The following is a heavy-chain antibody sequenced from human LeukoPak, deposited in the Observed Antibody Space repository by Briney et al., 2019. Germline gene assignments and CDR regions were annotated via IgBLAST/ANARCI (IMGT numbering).Heavy chain of an antibody. CDR1: GFTFSSYS. CDR3: ARGRRVANGYSSLYYFDY. D-gene: IGHD6-13*01. V-gene: IGHV3-21*01. CDR2: ISSSSSYI. J-gene: IGHJ4*02. Sequence: GGSLRLSCAASGFTFSSYSMNWVRQAPGKGLEWVSSISSSSSYIYYADSVKGRFTISRDNAKNSLYLQMSSLRAEDTAVYYCARGRRVANGYSSLYYFDYWGQGTLVTVSS.